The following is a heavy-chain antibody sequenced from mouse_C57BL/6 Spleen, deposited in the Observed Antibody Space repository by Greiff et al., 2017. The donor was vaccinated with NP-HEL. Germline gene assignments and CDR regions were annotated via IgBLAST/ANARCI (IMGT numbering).Heavy chain of an antibody. CDR2: IYPRSGNT. D-gene: IGHD1-1*02. CDR1: GYTFTSYG. J-gene: IGHJ2*01. Sequence: QVQLKESGAELARPGASVKLSCKASGYTFTSYGISWVKQRTGQGLEWIGEIYPRSGNTYYNEKFKGKATLTADKSSSTAYMELRSLTSEDSAVYFCARGDYGKGALDYWGQGTTLTVSS. V-gene: IGHV1-81*01. CDR3: ARGDYGKGALDY.